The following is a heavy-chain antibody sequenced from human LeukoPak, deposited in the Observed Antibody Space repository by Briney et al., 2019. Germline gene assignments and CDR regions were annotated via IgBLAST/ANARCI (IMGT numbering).Heavy chain of an antibody. CDR2: INPSGST. D-gene: IGHD6-13*01. CDR3: ARGQGAAAGQFDY. V-gene: IGHV4-34*01. Sequence: ASETLSLTCAVYGGSFSGYYWSWIRQPPGKGLEWIGEINPSGSTNYNPSLKSRVTISVDTSKNQFSLNLSSVTAADTAVYYCARGQGAAAGQFDYWGQGTLVTVSS. J-gene: IGHJ4*02. CDR1: GGSFSGYY.